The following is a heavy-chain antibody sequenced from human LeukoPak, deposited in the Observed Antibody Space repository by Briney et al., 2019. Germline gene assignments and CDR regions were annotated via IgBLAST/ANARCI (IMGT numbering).Heavy chain of an antibody. D-gene: IGHD3-22*01. CDR1: GFTFSVYS. V-gene: IGHV3-21*01. CDR3: ARVISTDYYVGY. Sequence: GGSLRLSCAASGFTFSVYSMNWVRQAPGKGLEWVSSITHSGYEYYADSVRGRFTISRDNAKNSLYLRMNTLRAEDTAVYYCARVISTDYYVGYWGLGTLVTVSS. CDR2: ITHSGYE. J-gene: IGHJ4*02.